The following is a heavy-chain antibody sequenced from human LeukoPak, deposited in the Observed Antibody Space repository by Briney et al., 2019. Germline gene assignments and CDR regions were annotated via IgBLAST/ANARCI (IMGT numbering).Heavy chain of an antibody. CDR1: GFTFSSYE. J-gene: IGHJ3*02. CDR2: ISSSGSTI. V-gene: IGHV3-48*03. D-gene: IGHD2-8*01. Sequence: GGSLRLSCAASGFTFSSYEMNWVRQAPGKGLEWVSYISSSGSTIYYADSVKGRFTISRDNAKNSLYLQMNSLSAEDTAVYYCARDDAIGAFDIWGQGTMVTVSS. CDR3: ARDDAIGAFDI.